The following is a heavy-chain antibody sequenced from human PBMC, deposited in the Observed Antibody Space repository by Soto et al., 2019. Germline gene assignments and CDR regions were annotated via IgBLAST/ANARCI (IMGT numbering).Heavy chain of an antibody. CDR2: ITGSGGST. J-gene: IGHJ4*02. V-gene: IGHV3-23*01. D-gene: IGHD1-26*01. Sequence: SLRLSCAASGFTFSCYAMAWVRQAPGKGLEWVSAITGSGGSTYLADSVKGRFTISRDNSKNTLYLQMNSQRAEDTAVYYCAKAHSGSYWYYFDYWGQVSMVIVAS. CDR1: GFTFSCYA. CDR3: AKAHSGSYWYYFDY.